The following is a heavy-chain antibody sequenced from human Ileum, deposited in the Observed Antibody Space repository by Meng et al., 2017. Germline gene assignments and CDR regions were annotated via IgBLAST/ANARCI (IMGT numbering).Heavy chain of an antibody. D-gene: IGHD4-17*01. CDR3: ARGTDYGDSYYFDF. CDR2: IYYRGTT. J-gene: IGHJ4*01. CDR1: SGSLTISGSY. V-gene: IGHV4-39*02. Sequence: QLQLQVSGPGLLEPSETPSLTCVVSSGSLTISGSYWGWVRQSPGKGLEWIATIYYRGTTYYNPSLKSRVTISIDTSKSQVSLEMASVVAADSGLFYCARGTDYGDSYYFDFWGPGFLVTVSS.